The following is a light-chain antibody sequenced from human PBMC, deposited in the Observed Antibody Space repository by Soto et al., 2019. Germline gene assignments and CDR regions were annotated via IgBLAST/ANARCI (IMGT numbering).Light chain of an antibody. Sequence: DIVMTQSPDSLAVSLGERATINCKSSQSVLYSSNNKNYLAWYQQKPGQPPKLLIYWASTRESGVPDRFSGSGSGTDFTLNISSLQAEDVAVYYCQQYYRTPWTVGQGTKVEIK. CDR1: QSVLYSSNNKNY. J-gene: IGKJ1*01. CDR3: QQYYRTPWT. V-gene: IGKV4-1*01. CDR2: WAS.